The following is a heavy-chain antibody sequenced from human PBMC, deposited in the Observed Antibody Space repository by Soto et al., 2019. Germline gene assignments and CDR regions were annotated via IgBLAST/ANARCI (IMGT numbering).Heavy chain of an antibody. D-gene: IGHD3-10*01. CDR3: ANRNDYGSGSYFPFDH. CDR2: ISGGGGST. J-gene: IGHJ4*02. CDR1: GFTFSSYG. Sequence: EVQLLESGGGLVQPGGSLRLSCAASGFTFSSYGMSWVRQAPGQGLEWVSSISGGGGSTYYADSVKGRFTISRDNSKNTLYLQVSSLRAEDTAVYYCANRNDYGSGSYFPFDHWGQGTLVTVSS. V-gene: IGHV3-23*01.